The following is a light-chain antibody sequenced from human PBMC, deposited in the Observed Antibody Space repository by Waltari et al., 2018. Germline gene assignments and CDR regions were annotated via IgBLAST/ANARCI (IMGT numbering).Light chain of an antibody. Sequence: DIVMTQSPDSLAVSLGERATINCKSSQGILDGSNNRNSLAWYQQKPGQSPNLLIYWASTRESGVPDRFSGSGSGTDFSLTISSLQAEDVAVYYCQQYYRVPLTFGGGTKKEIK. J-gene: IGKJ4*01. CDR2: WAS. CDR1: QGILDGSNNRNS. CDR3: QQYYRVPLT. V-gene: IGKV4-1*01.